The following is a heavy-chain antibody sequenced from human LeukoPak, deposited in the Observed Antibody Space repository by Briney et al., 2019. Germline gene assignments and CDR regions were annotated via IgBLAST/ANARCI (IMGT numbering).Heavy chain of an antibody. CDR3: ATVRPKGYCSGGSCYSGFDY. CDR1: GYTLTELS. CDR2: FDPEDGET. D-gene: IGHD2-15*01. J-gene: IGHJ4*02. Sequence: ASVKVSCKVSGYTLTELSMHWVRQAPGKGLEWMGGFDPEDGETIYAQKFQGRVTMTEDTSTDTAYMELSSLRSEDTAVYYCATVRPKGYCSGGSCYSGFDYWGQGTLVTVSS. V-gene: IGHV1-24*01.